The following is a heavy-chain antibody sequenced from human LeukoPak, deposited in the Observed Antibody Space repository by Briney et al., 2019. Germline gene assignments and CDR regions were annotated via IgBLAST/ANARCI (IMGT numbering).Heavy chain of an antibody. CDR1: GGTFSSYA. Sequence: GAPVKVSCKASGGTFSSYAISWVRQAPGQGLEWMGGIIPIFGTANYAQKFQGRVTITADESTSTAYMELSSLRGEDTAVYYCAKDPQQLVLGGFDYWGQGTLVTVSS. D-gene: IGHD6-13*01. J-gene: IGHJ4*02. CDR2: IIPIFGTA. CDR3: AKDPQQLVLGGFDY. V-gene: IGHV1-69*13.